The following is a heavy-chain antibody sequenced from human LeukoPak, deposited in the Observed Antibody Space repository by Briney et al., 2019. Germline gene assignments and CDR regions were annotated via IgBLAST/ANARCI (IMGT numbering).Heavy chain of an antibody. CDR3: ARQGCSGGRCWYFDY. Sequence: PSETLSLTCTVSGGSISSYYWSWIRQPPGKGLEWIAYIYYSGSTNYNPSLKSRVTISVDTSKNQFSLKLSSVTAADTAMYYCARQGCSGGRCWYFDYWGQGTLVTVSS. CDR2: IYYSGST. J-gene: IGHJ4*02. D-gene: IGHD2-15*01. CDR1: GGSISSYY. V-gene: IGHV4-59*08.